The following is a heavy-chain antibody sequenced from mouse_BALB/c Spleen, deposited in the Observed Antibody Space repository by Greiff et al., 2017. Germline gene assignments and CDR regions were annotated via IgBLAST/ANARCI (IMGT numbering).Heavy chain of an antibody. Sequence: EVKLLESGGGLVQPGGSLRLSCATSGFTFTDFYMDWVRQPPGKRLEWIAAIRNKANDYTTEYSASEKGPFIVSRDTSQSFLCLQMNALGAEYTAIYYCANDSSDWYFDVWGAGTTVTVSS. CDR3: ANDSSDWYFDV. J-gene: IGHJ1*01. V-gene: IGHV7-1*02. CDR2: IRNKANDYTT. CDR1: GFTFTDFY. D-gene: IGHD6-1*01.